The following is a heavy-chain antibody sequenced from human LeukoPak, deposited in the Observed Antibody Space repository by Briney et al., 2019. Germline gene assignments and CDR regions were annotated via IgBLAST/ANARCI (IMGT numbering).Heavy chain of an antibody. Sequence: PGGSLRLSCAASGFTFGGYAMSWVRQAPGKGLEWVSAISGSGGSTYYADSVKGRFTISRDNSKNTLYLQMNSLRAEDTAVYYCASVRSDGDFPNFDYWGQGTLVTVSS. J-gene: IGHJ4*02. CDR2: ISGSGGST. D-gene: IGHD4-17*01. CDR3: ASVRSDGDFPNFDY. V-gene: IGHV3-23*01. CDR1: GFTFGGYA.